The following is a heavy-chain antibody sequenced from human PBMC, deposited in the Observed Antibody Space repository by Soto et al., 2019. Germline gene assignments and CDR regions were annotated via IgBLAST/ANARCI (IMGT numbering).Heavy chain of an antibody. D-gene: IGHD1-1*01. CDR2: INHSGST. V-gene: IGHV4-34*01. CDR1: VGAFSGYY. CDR3: ARGRQLVALDY. J-gene: IGHJ4*02. Sequence: QVQLQQWGAGLLQPSETLSLTCAVYVGAFSGYYWSWIRQPPGKGLEWIGEINHSGSTNYNPSLKSRVTISVDTSKNQFSLKLSSVTAADTAVYYCARGRQLVALDYWGQGTLVTVSS.